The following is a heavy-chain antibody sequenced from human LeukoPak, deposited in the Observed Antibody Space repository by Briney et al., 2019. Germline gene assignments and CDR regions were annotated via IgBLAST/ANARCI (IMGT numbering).Heavy chain of an antibody. CDR1: GFTFSNYA. CDR2: ISGSGGTT. Sequence: PGGSLRLSCAASGFTFSNYAMSWVRQAPGKGLEWVSAISGSGGTTFYADSVKGRFTISRDNSKNTLYLQMNSLRAEDTAVYYCAKEKNYYDSSGYYYGHYFDYWGQGTLVTVSS. CDR3: AKEKNYYDSSGYYYGHYFDY. D-gene: IGHD3-22*01. V-gene: IGHV3-23*01. J-gene: IGHJ4*02.